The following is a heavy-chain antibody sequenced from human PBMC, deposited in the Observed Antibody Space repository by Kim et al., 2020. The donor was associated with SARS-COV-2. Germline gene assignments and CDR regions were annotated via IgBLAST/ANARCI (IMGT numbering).Heavy chain of an antibody. V-gene: IGHV4-59*01. CDR1: GGSISSYY. CDR2: IYYSGST. Sequence: SETLSLTCTVSGGSISSYYWSWIRQPPGKGLEWIGYIYYSGSTNYNPSLKSRVTISVDTSKNQFSLKLSSVTAADTAVYYCASVYCSSTSCSAIDYCGQG. D-gene: IGHD2-2*01. J-gene: IGHJ4*02. CDR3: ASVYCSSTSCSAIDY.